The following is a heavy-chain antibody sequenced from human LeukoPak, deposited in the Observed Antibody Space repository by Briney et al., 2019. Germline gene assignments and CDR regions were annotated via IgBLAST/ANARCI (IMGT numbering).Heavy chain of an antibody. Sequence: PGRSLRLSCAASGFTFSSYGMHWVRQAPGKGLEWAAVIWYDGSNKYYADSVKGRFTISRDNSKNTLYLQMNSLRAEDTAVYYCAKGGQWLADYYFDYWGQGTLVTVSS. V-gene: IGHV3-33*06. CDR3: AKGGQWLADYYFDY. CDR2: IWYDGSNK. J-gene: IGHJ4*02. CDR1: GFTFSSYG. D-gene: IGHD6-19*01.